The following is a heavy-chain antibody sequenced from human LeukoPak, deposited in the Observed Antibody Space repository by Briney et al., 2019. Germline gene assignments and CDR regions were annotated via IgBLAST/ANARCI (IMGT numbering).Heavy chain of an antibody. Sequence: SQTLSLTCAVSGGSISSGGYSWSWIRQPPGKGLEWIGYIYYSGSTYYNPSLKSRVTISVDTSKNQFSLKLSSVTAADTAVYYCARADPSFVDYWGQGTLVTVSS. CDR2: IYYSGST. CDR1: GGSISSGGYS. D-gene: IGHD3-16*01. J-gene: IGHJ4*02. V-gene: IGHV4-30-4*07. CDR3: ARADPSFVDY.